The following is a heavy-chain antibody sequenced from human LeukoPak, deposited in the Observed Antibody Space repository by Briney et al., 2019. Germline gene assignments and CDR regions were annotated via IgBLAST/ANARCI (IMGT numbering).Heavy chain of an antibody. J-gene: IGHJ4*02. CDR1: GFTFSSYA. CDR3: AKDPHNWGYYFDY. V-gene: IGHV3-23*01. CDR2: ISGSGGST. Sequence: GGSLRLSYAASGFTFSSYAMSWVRQAPGKGLEWVSAISGSGGSTYYADSVKGRFTISRDNSKNTLYLQMNSLRADDTAVYYCAKDPHNWGYYFDYWGQGTLVTVSS. D-gene: IGHD7-27*01.